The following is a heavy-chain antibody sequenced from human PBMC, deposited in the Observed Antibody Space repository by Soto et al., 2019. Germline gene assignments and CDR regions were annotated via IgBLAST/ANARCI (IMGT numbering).Heavy chain of an antibody. CDR2: INHSGST. V-gene: IGHV4-39*07. CDR3: ARGVGPPMVRGVHNWFDP. J-gene: IGHJ5*02. D-gene: IGHD3-10*01. CDR1: GGSISSGGYY. Sequence: ETLSLTCTVSGGSISSGGYYWSWIRQHPGKGLEWIGEINHSGSTNYNPSLKSRVTISVDTSKNQFSLKLSSVTAADTAVYYCARGVGPPMVRGVHNWFDPWGQGTLVTVSS.